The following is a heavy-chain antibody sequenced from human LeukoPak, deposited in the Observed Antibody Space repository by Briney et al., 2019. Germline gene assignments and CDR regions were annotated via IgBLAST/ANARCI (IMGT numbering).Heavy chain of an antibody. Sequence: SETLSLTCTVSGGSISSSSYYWGWIRQPPAKGLEWIRSIYYSGSTYYNPSLKSRVTISVDTSKNQFSLKLSSVTAADTAVYYCARHSGGFGESIFDYWGQGTLVTVSS. CDR3: ARHSGGFGESIFDY. V-gene: IGHV4-39*01. D-gene: IGHD3-10*01. J-gene: IGHJ4*02. CDR1: GGSISSSSYY. CDR2: IYYSGST.